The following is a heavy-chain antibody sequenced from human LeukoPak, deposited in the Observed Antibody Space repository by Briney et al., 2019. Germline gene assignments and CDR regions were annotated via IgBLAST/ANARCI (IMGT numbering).Heavy chain of an antibody. CDR3: ARDLDGSRFDY. CDR2: INPNSGVT. CDR1: GYTLTGYS. V-gene: IGHV1-2*06. J-gene: IGHJ4*02. D-gene: IGHD1-26*01. Sequence: ASVKVSCKASGYTLTGYSMHWVRQAPGQGLEWMGRINPNSGVTNYAQRFRGRVTMTRDTSINTAYMELNRLRSDDTAMYYCARDLDGSRFDYWGQGTLVTVSS.